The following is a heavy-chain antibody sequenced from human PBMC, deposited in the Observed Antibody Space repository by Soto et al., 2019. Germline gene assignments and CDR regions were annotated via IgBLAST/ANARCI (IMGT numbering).Heavy chain of an antibody. Sequence: EVQLLESGGGLVQPGGSLRLSCAASGLPFSSHAMSWVRQAPGKGLEWVSSISISGGNTYYADSVRGRFTISRDNSKNTLYLHMNSLTAEDTAIYYCANEIRPNDYWVQGTRVTVSS. CDR2: ISISGGNT. J-gene: IGHJ4*02. D-gene: IGHD4-17*01. CDR1: GLPFSSHA. V-gene: IGHV3-23*01. CDR3: ANEIRPNDY.